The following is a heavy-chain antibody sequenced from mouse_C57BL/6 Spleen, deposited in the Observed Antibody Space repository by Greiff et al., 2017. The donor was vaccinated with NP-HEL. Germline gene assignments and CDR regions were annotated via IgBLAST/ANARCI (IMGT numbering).Heavy chain of an antibody. J-gene: IGHJ2*01. D-gene: IGHD2-3*01. V-gene: IGHV1-18*01. CDR3: ARIHYDGSFDY. Sequence: EVQLQQSGPELVKPGASVKIPCKASGYTFTDYNMDWVKQSHGKSLEWIGDINPNNGGTIYNQKFKGKATLTVYKSSSTAYMELRSLTSEDTAVYYCARIHYDGSFDYWGQGTTLTVSS. CDR2: INPNNGGT. CDR1: GYTFTDYN.